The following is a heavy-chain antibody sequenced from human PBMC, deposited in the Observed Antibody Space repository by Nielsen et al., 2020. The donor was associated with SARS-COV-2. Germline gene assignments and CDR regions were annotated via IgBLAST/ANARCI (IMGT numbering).Heavy chain of an antibody. CDR2: ISSSGSTI. Sequence: GESLKISCAASGFTFSSYEMNWVRQAPGEGLEWVSYISSSGSTIYYADSVKGRFTISRDNAKNSLYLHMNSLRAEDTAVYYCAREGITDAFDIWGQGTMVTVSS. J-gene: IGHJ3*02. V-gene: IGHV3-48*03. D-gene: IGHD3-10*01. CDR3: AREGITDAFDI. CDR1: GFTFSSYE.